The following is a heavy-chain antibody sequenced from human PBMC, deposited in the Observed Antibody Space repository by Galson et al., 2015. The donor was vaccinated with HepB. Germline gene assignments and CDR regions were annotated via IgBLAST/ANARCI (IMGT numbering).Heavy chain of an antibody. Sequence: SLRLSCAASGFTFSNSAMHWIRQTPGKGLEWVSTISYDGSNRYYTDSVKGRFTISRDNSKNKLFLQMHSLAPEDTAVYHCAATTGYSSSYYSPLYWGQGTLVTVS. CDR2: ISYDGSNR. CDR3: AATTGYSSSYYSPLY. V-gene: IGHV3-30-3*01. CDR1: GFTFSNSA. J-gene: IGHJ4*02. D-gene: IGHD6-13*01.